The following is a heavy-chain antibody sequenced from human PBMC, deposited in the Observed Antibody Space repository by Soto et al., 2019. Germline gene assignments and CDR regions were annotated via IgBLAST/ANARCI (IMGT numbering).Heavy chain of an antibody. CDR2: ISAYNGNT. J-gene: IGHJ4*02. CDR3: ARGSPPYCSGSTRPSLGGLDY. CDR1: GYTFTSFD. Sequence: ASVKVSCKASGYTFTSFDFNWVRQAPGQGLEWMGWISAYNGNTEYAQKLQDRVTMTTDTSTSTAYMELKSLRSDDTAVYHCARGSPPYCSGSTRPSLGGLDYRGQGTLVTVS. D-gene: IGHD2-15*01. V-gene: IGHV1-18*01.